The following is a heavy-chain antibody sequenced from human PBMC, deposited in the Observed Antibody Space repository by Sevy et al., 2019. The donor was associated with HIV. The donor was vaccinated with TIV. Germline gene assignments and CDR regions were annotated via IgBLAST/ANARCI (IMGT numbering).Heavy chain of an antibody. D-gene: IGHD3-10*01. CDR1: GFTFSDYY. CDR2: IDTRGGTM. CDR3: ARDTRFVPLRGHGGPFYY. V-gene: IGHV3-11*01. Sequence: GGSLRLSCTASGFTFSDYYMNWIRQTPGKGPEWISYIDTRGGTMDYADSVKGRFTISRDNAKNSLYLQLDSLRAEDTAGYYCARDTRFVPLRGHGGPFYYWGQGALVTVSS. J-gene: IGHJ4*02.